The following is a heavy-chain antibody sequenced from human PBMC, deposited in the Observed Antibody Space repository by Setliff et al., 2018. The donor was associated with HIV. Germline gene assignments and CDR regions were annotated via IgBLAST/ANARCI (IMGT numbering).Heavy chain of an antibody. Sequence: SETLSLTCTVSGGSISSYSWSWIRQPPGKGLEWIGYIYTSGSTNYNPSLKSRVTISVDTSENQFSLKLTSVTAADTAVYYCARHGDSSSSPYPYYYYIDVWGKGTTVTVSS. CDR2: IYTSGST. D-gene: IGHD6-6*01. J-gene: IGHJ6*03. CDR1: GGSISSYS. V-gene: IGHV4-59*08. CDR3: ARHGDSSSSPYPYYYYIDV.